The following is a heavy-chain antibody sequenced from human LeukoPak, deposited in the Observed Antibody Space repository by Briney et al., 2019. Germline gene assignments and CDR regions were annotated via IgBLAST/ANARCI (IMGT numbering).Heavy chain of an antibody. V-gene: IGHV3-15*01. D-gene: IGHD6-13*01. CDR3: TTYSSSWYYFDC. J-gene: IGHJ4*02. CDR2: IKSKTDGGTT. Sequence: GGSLRLSCAASGFTFSNAWMSWVRQAPGKGLEWVGRIKSKTDGGTTEYAAPVKGRFTISRDDSKDTLYLQMNSLNTEDTAVYYCTTYSSSWYYFDCWGQGTLVTVSS. CDR1: GFTFSNAW.